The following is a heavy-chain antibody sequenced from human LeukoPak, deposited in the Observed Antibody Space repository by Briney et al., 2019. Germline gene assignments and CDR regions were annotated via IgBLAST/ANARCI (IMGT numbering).Heavy chain of an antibody. CDR1: GFTFSSYG. V-gene: IGHV3-33*01. J-gene: IGHJ4*02. Sequence: GGSLRLSCAASGFTFSSYGMHWVRQAPDKGLEWVEIIWYDGSNKFYADSVKGRFTISRDNSKNTLYLQMNRLRAEDTAVYYCARDDTVYFDYWGQGTLVTVSS. D-gene: IGHD2-2*02. CDR3: ARDDTVYFDY. CDR2: IWYDGSNK.